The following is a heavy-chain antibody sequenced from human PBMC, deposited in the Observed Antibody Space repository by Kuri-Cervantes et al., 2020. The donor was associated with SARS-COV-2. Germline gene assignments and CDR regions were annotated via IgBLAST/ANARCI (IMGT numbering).Heavy chain of an antibody. D-gene: IGHD3-3*01. CDR2: IYYSGST. V-gene: IGHV4-34*01. CDR3: VRQMMSSITIFGVVITRNWFDP. J-gene: IGHJ5*02. CDR1: GGSFSDYY. Sequence: GSLRLSCGVYGGSFSDYYWTWISQPPGKGLEWIGSIYYSGSTYYNPPLKSRVTISVDTSKNQFSLKLSSVTAADTAVYYCVRQMMSSITIFGVVITRNWFDPWGQGTLVTVSS.